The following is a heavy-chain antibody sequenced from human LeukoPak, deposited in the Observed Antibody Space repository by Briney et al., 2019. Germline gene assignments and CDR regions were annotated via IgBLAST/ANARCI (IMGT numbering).Heavy chain of an antibody. Sequence: PSETLSLTCDVSGGSINSGDYSWNWIRQPPGEGLEWIGNIYRSGITYYNPSLKSRVTISVDRSKNQFSLKLSSVTAADTAVYHCARGDQGIDYWGQGTLVTVSS. CDR3: ARGDQGIDY. D-gene: IGHD2-2*01. CDR1: GGSINSGDYS. V-gene: IGHV4-30-2*01. J-gene: IGHJ4*02. CDR2: IYRSGIT.